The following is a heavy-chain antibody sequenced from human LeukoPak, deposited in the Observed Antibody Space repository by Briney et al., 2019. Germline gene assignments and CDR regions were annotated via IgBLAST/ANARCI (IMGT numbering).Heavy chain of an antibody. V-gene: IGHV1-69*05. Sequence: SVKVSCKASGGTFSSYAISWVREAPGQGLEWMGGIIPIFGTANYAQKFQGRVTITTDESTSTAYMELSSLRSEDTAVYYCARGMLVRPTSPYYYYYMDVWGKGTTVTVSS. CDR1: GGTFSSYA. D-gene: IGHD1-26*01. CDR2: IIPIFGTA. CDR3: ARGMLVRPTSPYYYYYMDV. J-gene: IGHJ6*03.